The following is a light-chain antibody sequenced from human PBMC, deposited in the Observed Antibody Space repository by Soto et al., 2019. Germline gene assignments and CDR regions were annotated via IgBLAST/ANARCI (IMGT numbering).Light chain of an antibody. Sequence: DIQLTQSPSFLSASVGDRVTITCRASQGISSYLAWYQQKPGKAPKLLIYGASTLQSGVPSRFSGRKSRTHFTLTIASLQPEDFATYYCQHVNTHPRTFSGGTKVEIK. V-gene: IGKV1-9*01. J-gene: IGKJ4*01. CDR1: QGISSY. CDR3: QHVNTHPRT. CDR2: GAS.